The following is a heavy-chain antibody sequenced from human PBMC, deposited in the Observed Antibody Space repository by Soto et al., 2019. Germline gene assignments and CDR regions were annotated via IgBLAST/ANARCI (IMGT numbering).Heavy chain of an antibody. D-gene: IGHD3-10*01. CDR2: ISDYNGNT. V-gene: IGHV1-18*01. CDR3: ARVGYYSGSGTYSPPRYYGMDV. CDR1: GYTFSNYG. Sequence: QVQLVQSGAEVRKPGASVKVSCKASGYTFSNYGLSWVRQAPGQGLEWMGWISDYNGNTHYAQKFQGRLIMTTDTSRRPASVEWRGLTSEDPAVYFCARVGYYSGSGTYSPPRYYGMDVWGQGTTVTVSS. J-gene: IGHJ6*02.